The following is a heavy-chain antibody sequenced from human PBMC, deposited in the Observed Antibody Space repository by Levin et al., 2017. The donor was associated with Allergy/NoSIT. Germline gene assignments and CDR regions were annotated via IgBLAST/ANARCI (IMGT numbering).Heavy chain of an antibody. J-gene: IGHJ4*02. Sequence: GGSLRLSCTGSGFTFGDYAMSLVRQAPGKGLEWVGFIRNKAHGGTTEYAASVKGRLTISRDDSKSIAYLQMNSLKTEDTAVYFCARGGPPNYDYNWGSYRDGYFDYWGQGTLVTVSS. CDR1: GFTFGDYA. D-gene: IGHD3-16*02. V-gene: IGHV3-49*04. CDR2: IRNKAHGGTT. CDR3: ARGGPPNYDYNWGSYRDGYFDY.